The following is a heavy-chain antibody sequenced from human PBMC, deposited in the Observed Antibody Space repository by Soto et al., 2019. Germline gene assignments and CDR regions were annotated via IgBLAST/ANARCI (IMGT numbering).Heavy chain of an antibody. CDR2: IDGDGTGT. CDR1: GFTFSSYK. Sequence: EVQLVESGGGLVQPGGYLRLSCAASGFTFSSYKIHWVRQAPGKGLVWVSRIDGDGTGTNYADSVKGRFTISRDNAKNTLYLQMNSLRVDDTAVYYCATLGGPQLGARDYWGQGTLVTVSS. CDR3: ATLGGPQLGARDY. V-gene: IGHV3-74*01. J-gene: IGHJ4*02. D-gene: IGHD7-27*01.